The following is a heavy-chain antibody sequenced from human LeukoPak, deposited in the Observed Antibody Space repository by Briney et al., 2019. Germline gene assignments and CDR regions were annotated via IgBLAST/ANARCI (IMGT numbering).Heavy chain of an antibody. Sequence: GGSLRLSCAASGFTFGSYNMNWVRQAPGKGLEWVSSISSTSNYIYYADSVKGRFTISRDNAKNSLYLQMKSLRAEDTAVYYCARGKTSQNIVTRKTYNWFDPWGQGTLVTVSS. V-gene: IGHV3-21*01. CDR1: GFTFGSYN. J-gene: IGHJ5*02. D-gene: IGHD2/OR15-2a*01. CDR2: ISSTSNYI. CDR3: ARGKTSQNIVTRKTYNWFDP.